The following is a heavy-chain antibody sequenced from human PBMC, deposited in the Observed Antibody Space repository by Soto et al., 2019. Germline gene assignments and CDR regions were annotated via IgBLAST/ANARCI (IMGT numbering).Heavy chain of an antibody. CDR3: ARDDFGDLWRSLDV. D-gene: IGHD4-17*01. J-gene: IGHJ3*01. Sequence: QAQLMQSGAEVKKPGASVKVSCKASGYTFINYGIIWVRQAPGQGLEWMGWITDYNGSTKYARKFQGRVTMTTDTSTTTAYMELRSLTSDATAVYFCARDDFGDLWRSLDVWGQGTMVTVSS. CDR1: GYTFINYG. CDR2: ITDYNGST. V-gene: IGHV1-18*04.